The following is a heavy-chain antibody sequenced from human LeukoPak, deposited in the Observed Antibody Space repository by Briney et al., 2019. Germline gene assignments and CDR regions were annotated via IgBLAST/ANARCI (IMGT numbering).Heavy chain of an antibody. CDR2: IYHSGST. D-gene: IGHD3-22*01. CDR1: GGSISSGGYY. V-gene: IGHV4-30-2*01. J-gene: IGHJ2*01. CDR3: ARDLYSDYYDSSGYDYWYFDL. Sequence: SQTLSLTCTVSGGSISSGGYYWSWIRQPPGKGLEWIGYIYHSGSTYYNPSLKSRVTISVDRSKNQFSLKLSSVTAADTAVYYCARDLYSDYYDSSGYDYWYFDLWGRGTLVTVSS.